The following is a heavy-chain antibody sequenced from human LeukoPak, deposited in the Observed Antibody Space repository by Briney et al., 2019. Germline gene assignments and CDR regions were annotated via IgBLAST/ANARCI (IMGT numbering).Heavy chain of an antibody. J-gene: IGHJ6*02. CDR1: GGTFSSYA. V-gene: IGHV1-69*04. D-gene: IGHD5-18*01. CDR2: IIPILGIA. Sequence: SVRVSCKASGGTFSSYAISWVRQAPGQGLEWMGRIIPILGIANYAQKFQGRVTITADKSTSTAYMELSSLRSEDTAVYYCARPLGVDTAMKKYYYYGMDVWGQGTTVTVSS. CDR3: ARPLGVDTAMKKYYYYGMDV.